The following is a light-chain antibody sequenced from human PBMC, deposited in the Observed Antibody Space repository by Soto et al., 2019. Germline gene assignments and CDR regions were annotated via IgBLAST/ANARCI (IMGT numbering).Light chain of an antibody. J-gene: IGKJ1*01. CDR2: GAS. CDR1: QSVTSNY. CDR3: QHYVTSLTT. V-gene: IGKV3-20*01. Sequence: EIVLTQSPGTLSWSPGERATLSCWSSQSVTSNYLAWYQQKPGQAPRLLIFGASIRVTGIPDRFIGSGSGTDFTLTISRLEPEDFAVYYCQHYVTSLTTFGQGTKVDIK.